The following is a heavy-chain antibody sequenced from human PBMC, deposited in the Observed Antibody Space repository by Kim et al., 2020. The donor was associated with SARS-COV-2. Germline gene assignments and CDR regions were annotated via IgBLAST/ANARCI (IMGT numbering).Heavy chain of an antibody. V-gene: IGHV3-23*01. CDR2: ISGSGGST. CDR3: AKEIHRVTLNYYGSGSPIDY. Sequence: GGSLRLSCAASGFTFSSYAMSWVRQAPGKGLEWVSAISGSGGSTYYADSVKGRFTISRDNSKNTLYLQMNSLRAEDTAVYYCAKEIHRVTLNYYGSGSPIDYWGQGTLVTVSS. CDR1: GFTFSSYA. J-gene: IGHJ4*02. D-gene: IGHD3-10*01.